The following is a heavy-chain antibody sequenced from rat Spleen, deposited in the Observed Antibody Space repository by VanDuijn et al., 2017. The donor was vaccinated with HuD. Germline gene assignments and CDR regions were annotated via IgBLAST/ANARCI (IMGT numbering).Heavy chain of an antibody. CDR1: GFTFSNYD. CDR2: ISTGGGNT. V-gene: IGHV5S13*01. D-gene: IGHD1-12*02. J-gene: IGHJ2*01. CDR3: ARPVYYDGSYYY. Sequence: EVQLVESGGGLVQPGRSLKLSCAASGFTFSNYDMAWVRQAPTKGLEWIASISTGGGNTYYRDSVKGRFTISRDNAKNTQYLQMDSLRSEDTATYYCARPVYYDGSYYYWGQGVMVTVSS.